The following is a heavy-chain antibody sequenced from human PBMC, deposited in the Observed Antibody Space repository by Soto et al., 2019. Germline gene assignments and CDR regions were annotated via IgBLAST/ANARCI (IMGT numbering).Heavy chain of an antibody. J-gene: IGHJ3*02. D-gene: IGHD3-3*02. Sequence: ETLSLTCTVSGDSISSSNSHWGWTRQPPGKGLEYTGSVYYGGAIFYSGNIYYNPSLKSRVTISVDTSKNQFSLRLSSVTAADTGVYYCVRYDRINMKPYSPEGFHIWGQGTMVTV. CDR2: VYYGGAIFYSGNI. CDR3: VRYDRINMKPYSPEGFHI. CDR1: GDSISSSNSH. V-gene: IGHV4-39*01.